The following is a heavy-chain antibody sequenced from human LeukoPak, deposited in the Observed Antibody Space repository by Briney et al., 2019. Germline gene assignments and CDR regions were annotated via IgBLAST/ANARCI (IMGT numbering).Heavy chain of an antibody. D-gene: IGHD6-13*01. J-gene: IGHJ4*02. CDR3: ARDSPFQQLVLNY. CDR2: ISSSSSTI. Sequence: GGSLRLSCAASGFTFSSYSMNWVRQAPGKGLEWVSYISSSSSTIYYADSVKGRFTISRDNAKNSLYLQMNSLRAEDTAVYYCARDSPFQQLVLNYWGQGTLVTVSS. CDR1: GFTFSSYS. V-gene: IGHV3-48*04.